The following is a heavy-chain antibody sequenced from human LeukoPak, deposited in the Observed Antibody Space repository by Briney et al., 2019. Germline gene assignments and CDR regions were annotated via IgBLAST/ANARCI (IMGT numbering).Heavy chain of an antibody. J-gene: IGHJ4*02. CDR2: IYYSGST. V-gene: IGHV4-59*01. CDR3: AGGGTSQYYPLLEY. CDR1: GGSISGNY. D-gene: IGHD2/OR15-2a*01. Sequence: SETLSLTCTVSGGSISGNYWSWIRQPPGKGLEWIGYIYYSGSTNYNPSLKSRVTILVDPSKNQFSLKLSSMTAADTAVYYCAGGGTSQYYPLLEYWGQGALVTVSS.